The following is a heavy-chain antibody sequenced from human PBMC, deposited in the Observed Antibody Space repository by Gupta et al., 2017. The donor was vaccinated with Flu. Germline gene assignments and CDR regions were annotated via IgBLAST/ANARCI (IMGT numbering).Heavy chain of an antibody. Sequence: WIRQPPGKGLEGVSYMSGSGKIESYADSVKGRLTIYRDNAKNSLNLQMNNLRAEDTAVYYCARGGGHSSFDIWGQGTMVTVSS. CDR2: MSGSGKIE. J-gene: IGHJ3*02. CDR3: ARGGGHSSFDI. D-gene: IGHD1-26*01. V-gene: IGHV3-11*01.